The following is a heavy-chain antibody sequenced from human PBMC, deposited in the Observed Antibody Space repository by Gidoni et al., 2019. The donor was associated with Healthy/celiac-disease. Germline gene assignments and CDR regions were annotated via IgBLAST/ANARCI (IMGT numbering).Heavy chain of an antibody. D-gene: IGHD3-22*01. CDR2: IYYSGST. J-gene: IGHJ5*02. V-gene: IGHV4-39*01. CDR3: ARLRGIVVVITGLWPNWFDP. Sequence: QLQLQESGPGLVKPSETLSLTCTVPGGSISSSSYLWGWIRQPPGKGLEWIGSIYYSGSTYYNPSLKSRVTISVDTSKNQFSLKLSSVTAADTAVYYCARLRGIVVVITGLWPNWFDPWGQGTLVTVSS. CDR1: GGSISSSSYL.